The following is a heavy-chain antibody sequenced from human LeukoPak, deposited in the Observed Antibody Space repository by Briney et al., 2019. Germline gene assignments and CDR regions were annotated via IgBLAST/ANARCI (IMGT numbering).Heavy chain of an antibody. CDR1: GFTFSSYS. CDR2: ISSSSSYI. CDR3: ARDQLRFLEWLLGPNDY. J-gene: IGHJ4*02. Sequence: GGSLRLSCAASGFTFSSYSMNWVRQAPGKGLEWVSSISSSSSYIYYADSVKGRFTISRDNAKNSLYLQMNSLRAEDTAVYYCARDQLRFLEWLLGPNDYWGQGTLVTVSS. D-gene: IGHD3-3*01. V-gene: IGHV3-21*01.